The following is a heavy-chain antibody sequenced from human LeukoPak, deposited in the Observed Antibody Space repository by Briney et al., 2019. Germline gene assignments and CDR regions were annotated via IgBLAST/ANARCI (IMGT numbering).Heavy chain of an antibody. V-gene: IGHV4-59*12. J-gene: IGHJ4*02. Sequence: SETLSLTCTVSGGSISSYYWSWIRQPPGKGLEWIGYIYYIGGTNYNPSLKSRVTISVDTPKNQFSLKLSSVTAADTAVYYCAVGGSCYDYWGQGTLVTVSS. D-gene: IGHD2-15*01. CDR1: GGSISSYY. CDR2: IYYIGGT. CDR3: AVGGSCYDY.